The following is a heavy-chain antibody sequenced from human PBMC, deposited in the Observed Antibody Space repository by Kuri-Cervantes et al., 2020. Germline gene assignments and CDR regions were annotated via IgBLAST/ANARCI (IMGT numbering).Heavy chain of an antibody. V-gene: IGHV4-34*01. CDR2: INHSGST. D-gene: IGHD2/OR15-2a*01. Sequence: SETLSLTCTVSGGSISTYYWTWIRQPPGKGLEWIGEINHSGSTNYNPSLKSRVTISVDTSKNQLSLKLSSVTAADTAVYYCARALLFNWFDPWGQGTLVTVSS. CDR3: ARALLFNWFDP. CDR1: GGSISTYY. J-gene: IGHJ5*02.